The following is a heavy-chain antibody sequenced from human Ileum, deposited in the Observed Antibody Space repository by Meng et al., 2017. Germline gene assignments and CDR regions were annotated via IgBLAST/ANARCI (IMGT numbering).Heavy chain of an antibody. CDR1: GDSISSGNW. CDR2: IFHGGTT. D-gene: IGHD5-12*01. CDR3: ARGIGDIRVGFDY. Sequence: ESGPGLVKPSGTPTLTCAVSGDSISSGNWWNWVRQSPGKGLEWIGEIFHGGTTNYNPSLKNRVTLLMDKSKNQFSLQLTSVTAADTAVFYCARGIGDIRVGFDYWGQGILVTVSS. V-gene: IGHV4-4*02. J-gene: IGHJ4*02.